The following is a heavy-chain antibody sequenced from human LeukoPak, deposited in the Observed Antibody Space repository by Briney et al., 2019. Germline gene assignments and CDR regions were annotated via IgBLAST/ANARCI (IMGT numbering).Heavy chain of an antibody. CDR1: GASITSHS. CDR2: IYYSGTT. J-gene: IGHJ4*02. V-gene: IGHV4-59*03. CDR3: VRGSGWLDY. Sequence: SETLSLTCTVSGASITSHSWTWIRQPPGKGLEWIGYIYYSGTTNYNPSLKSRVTISRDTSKNQFSLKVTSVTAADTALYYCVRGSGWLDYSGQGTLVTASS. D-gene: IGHD6-19*01.